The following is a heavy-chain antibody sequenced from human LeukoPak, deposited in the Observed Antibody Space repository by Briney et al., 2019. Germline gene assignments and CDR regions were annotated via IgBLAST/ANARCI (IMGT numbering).Heavy chain of an antibody. V-gene: IGHV1-18*01. D-gene: IGHD6-19*01. CDR1: GYTFTSYG. CDR3: ARKVAVAGRTRTTTYYFDY. CDR2: ISAYDGNT. Sequence: ASVKVSCKASGYTFTSYGISWVRQAPGQGLEWMGWISAYDGNTNYAQKLQGRVTMTTDTSTSTAYMELRSLRSDDTAVYYCARKVAVAGRTRTTTYYFDYWGQGTLVTVSS. J-gene: IGHJ4*02.